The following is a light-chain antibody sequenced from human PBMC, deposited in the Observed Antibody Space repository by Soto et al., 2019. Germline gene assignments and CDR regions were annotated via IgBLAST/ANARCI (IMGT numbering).Light chain of an antibody. CDR2: EVS. V-gene: IGLV2-8*01. CDR3: SSYAGSHSYV. Sequence: QSVLTQPASVSGSPGQSITISCTGTSSDVGNYNYVSWYQQHPGKAPKLMIYEVSKRPSGVPDRFSGSKSGNTASLTVSELQAEDEANYYCSSYAGSHSYVFGTGTKVTVL. J-gene: IGLJ1*01. CDR1: SSDVGNYNY.